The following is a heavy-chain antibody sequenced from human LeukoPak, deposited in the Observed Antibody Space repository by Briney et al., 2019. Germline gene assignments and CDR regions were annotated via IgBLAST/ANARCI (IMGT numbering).Heavy chain of an antibody. J-gene: IGHJ4*02. Sequence: PGGSLRLSCAASGFTFSSYWMSWVRQPPGKGLEWVANIKEDGSEKYYADAVKCRFPISRDNSKNTLYLQMNSLRAEDTAVYYCAKDPQKWESYFDYWGQGTLVAVSS. CDR2: IKEDGSEK. CDR1: GFTFSSYW. V-gene: IGHV3-7*01. D-gene: IGHD1-26*01. CDR3: AKDPQKWESYFDY.